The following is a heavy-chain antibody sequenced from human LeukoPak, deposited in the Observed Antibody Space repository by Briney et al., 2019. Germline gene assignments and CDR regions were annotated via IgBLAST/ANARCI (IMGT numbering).Heavy chain of an antibody. D-gene: IGHD2-2*01. J-gene: IGHJ3*02. CDR3: ARGDVVVPAAKGSAFDI. CDR1: GYTFTSYY. Sequence: ASVKVSCKASGYTFTSYYMHWLRQAPGHGLEWMGITNPSGASTSYAQKFQGRVTITTDESTSTAYMELSSLRSEDTAVYYCARGDVVVPAAKGSAFDIWGQGTMVTVSS. V-gene: IGHV1-46*01. CDR2: TNPSGAST.